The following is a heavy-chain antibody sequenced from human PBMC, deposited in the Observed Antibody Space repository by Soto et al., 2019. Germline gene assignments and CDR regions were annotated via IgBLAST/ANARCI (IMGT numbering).Heavy chain of an antibody. V-gene: IGHV4-61*01. CDR2: IYYSGST. CDR1: GGSVSRGSYY. J-gene: IGHJ4*02. D-gene: IGHD2-8*01. Sequence: SETLSITCGVSGGSVSRGSYYWSWIRQPPGKGLEWIGYIYYSGSTSYNPSLESRVTISVDTPRNQFSLKLSSVTAADTAVYYCARMEGYCTSSSCFYFDYWGQGRLVTVSS. CDR3: ARMEGYCTSSSCFYFDY.